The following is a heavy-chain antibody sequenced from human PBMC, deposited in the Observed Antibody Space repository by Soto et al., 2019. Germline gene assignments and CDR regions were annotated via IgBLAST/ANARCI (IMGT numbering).Heavy chain of an antibody. J-gene: IGHJ4*02. CDR2: ISSSSSYI. Sequence: GGSLRLSCAASGFTFSSYSMNWVRQAPGKGLEWVSSISSSSSYIYYADSVKGRFTISRDNAKNSLYLQMNSLRAEDTAVYYCAIIAVAGTFGESFDYWGQGTLVTVSS. V-gene: IGHV3-21*01. CDR3: AIIAVAGTFGESFDY. D-gene: IGHD6-19*01. CDR1: GFTFSSYS.